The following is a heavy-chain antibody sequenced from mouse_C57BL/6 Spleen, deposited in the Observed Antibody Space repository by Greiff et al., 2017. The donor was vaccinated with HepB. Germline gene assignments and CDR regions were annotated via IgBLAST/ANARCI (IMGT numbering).Heavy chain of an antibody. CDR2: IYPGDGDT. Sequence: QVQLQQSGAELVKPGASVKISCKASGYAFSSYWMNWVKQRPGKGLEWIGQIYPGDGDTNYNGKFKGKATLTADKSSSAAYMQLSSLTSEDSAVYFCARGMNWRNYYGSSHYFDYWGQGTTLTVSS. CDR1: GYAFSSYW. J-gene: IGHJ2*01. CDR3: ARGMNWRNYYGSSHYFDY. V-gene: IGHV1-80*01. D-gene: IGHD1-1*01.